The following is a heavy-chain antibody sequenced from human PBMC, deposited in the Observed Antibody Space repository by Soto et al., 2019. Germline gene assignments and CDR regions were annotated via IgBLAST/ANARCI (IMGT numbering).Heavy chain of an antibody. D-gene: IGHD2-2*01. Sequence: ASVKVSCKACGYTFTSYGISWVRQAPGQGLEWMGWISAYNGNTNYAQKLQGRVTMTTDTSTSTAYMELRSLRSDDTAVYYCARVWGCSSTSCYARGDNWFDPWGQGTLVTVSS. V-gene: IGHV1-18*01. CDR1: GYTFTSYG. CDR2: ISAYNGNT. CDR3: ARVWGCSSTSCYARGDNWFDP. J-gene: IGHJ5*02.